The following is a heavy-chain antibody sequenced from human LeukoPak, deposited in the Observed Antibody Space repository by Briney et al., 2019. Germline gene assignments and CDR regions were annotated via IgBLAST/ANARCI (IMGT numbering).Heavy chain of an antibody. CDR3: ARGSSSSFDY. CDR1: GFTFSNYW. V-gene: IGHV3-7*03. CDR2: IKQDGSEK. J-gene: IGHJ4*02. Sequence: GGSLRLSCAASGFTFSNYWMSWVRQAPGKGLEWVANIKQDGSEKYYVDSVKGRFTISRDNAKNSLYLQVNSLRAEDTAVYYCARGSSSSFDYWGQGTLVTVSS. D-gene: IGHD6-6*01.